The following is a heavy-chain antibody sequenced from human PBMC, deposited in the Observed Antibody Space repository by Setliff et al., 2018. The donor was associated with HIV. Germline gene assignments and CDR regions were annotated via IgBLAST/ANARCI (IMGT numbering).Heavy chain of an antibody. J-gene: IGHJ5*02. CDR3: ARSTVGAGASFP. CDR2: VYYSGTT. D-gene: IGHD1-26*01. Sequence: SETLSLTCTVSGGSISTSGPGYYWGWVRQPPGGGLEWIGSVYYSGTTYYNPSLKSRVTISVDTSKNQFSLRLTSLTAADTAIYYCARSTVGAGASFPWGRGILVTSPQ. V-gene: IGHV4-39*07. CDR1: GGSISTSGPGYY.